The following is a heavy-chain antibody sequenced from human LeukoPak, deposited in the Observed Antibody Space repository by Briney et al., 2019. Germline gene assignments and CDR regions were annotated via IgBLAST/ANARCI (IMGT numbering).Heavy chain of an antibody. Sequence: VASVKVSCKAFGYTFTNYGISWVRQAPRQGLEWMGWISASNGITNYAQKFQGRVTMTTDTSTSTAYMELRSLRADDTAVFYCARAGAQYTSHFDYWGQGTLVTVSS. CDR1: GYTFTNYG. D-gene: IGHD7-27*01. CDR2: ISASNGIT. V-gene: IGHV1-18*01. J-gene: IGHJ4*02. CDR3: ARAGAQYTSHFDY.